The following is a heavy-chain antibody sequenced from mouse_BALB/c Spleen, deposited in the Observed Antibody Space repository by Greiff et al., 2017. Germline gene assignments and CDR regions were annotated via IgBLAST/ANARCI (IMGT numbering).Heavy chain of an antibody. Sequence: EVMLVESGGGLVKLGGSLKLSCAASGFTFSSYYMSWVRQTPEKRLELVAAINSSGGSTYYPDTVKGRFTISRDNAKNTLYLQMSSLKSEDTALYYCARRDSYFDYWGQGTTLTVSS. CDR3: ARRDSYFDY. D-gene: IGHD3-3*01. CDR1: GFTFSSYY. V-gene: IGHV5-6-2*01. J-gene: IGHJ2*01. CDR2: INSSGGST.